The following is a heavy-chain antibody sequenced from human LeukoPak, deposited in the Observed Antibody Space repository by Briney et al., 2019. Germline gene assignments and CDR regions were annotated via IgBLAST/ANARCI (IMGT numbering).Heavy chain of an antibody. D-gene: IGHD4-23*01. J-gene: IGHJ6*02. CDR1: GGSISSYY. CDR3: ARSGYGGNSVDSNYYYYYGMDV. V-gene: IGHV4-59*08. Sequence: SETLSLTCTVSGGSISSYYWSWIRQPPGKGLEWIGYIYYSGSTNYNPSLKSRVTISVDTSKNQFSLKLSSVTAADTAVYYCARSGYGGNSVDSNYYYYYGMDVWGQGTTVTVSS. CDR2: IYYSGST.